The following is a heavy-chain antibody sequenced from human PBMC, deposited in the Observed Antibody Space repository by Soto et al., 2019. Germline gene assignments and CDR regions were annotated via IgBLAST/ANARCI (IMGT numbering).Heavy chain of an antibody. V-gene: IGHV4-30-2*01. Sequence: LSLPSAVSGGSLSSGGYSWSWIRQPPGKGLEWIGYIYHSGSTYYNPSLKSRVTISVDRSKNQFSLKLSSVTAADTAVYYCARALVVVPAAIPAGWFDPWGQGTLVTVSS. CDR3: ARALVVVPAAIPAGWFDP. D-gene: IGHD2-2*02. CDR1: GGSLSSGGYS. CDR2: IYHSGST. J-gene: IGHJ5*02.